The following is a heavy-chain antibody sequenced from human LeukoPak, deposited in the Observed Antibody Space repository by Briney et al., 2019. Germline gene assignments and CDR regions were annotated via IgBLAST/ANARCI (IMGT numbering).Heavy chain of an antibody. J-gene: IGHJ6*03. Sequence: ASVKVSCKASGYTFTSYDINWVRQATGQGLEWMGWINPNSGGTNYAQKFQGRVTMTRDTSISTAYMELSRLRSDDTAVYYCARDSGRSYYYYYMDVWGKGTTVTISS. CDR3: ARDSGRSYYYYYMDV. CDR1: GYTFTSYD. CDR2: INPNSGGT. V-gene: IGHV1-2*02.